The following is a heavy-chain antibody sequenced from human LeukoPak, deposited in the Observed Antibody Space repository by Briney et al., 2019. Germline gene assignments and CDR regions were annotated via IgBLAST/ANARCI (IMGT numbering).Heavy chain of an antibody. J-gene: IGHJ6*04. Sequence: GGSLRLSCAASGVTFSSYSMNWVRQAPGKGLEWVSYISSSGSTIYYADSVKGRFTISRDNAKNSLYLQMNSLRAEDTAVYYCAELGITMIGGVWGKGTTVTISS. CDR1: GVTFSSYS. CDR3: AELGITMIGGV. CDR2: ISSSGSTI. V-gene: IGHV3-48*04. D-gene: IGHD3-10*02.